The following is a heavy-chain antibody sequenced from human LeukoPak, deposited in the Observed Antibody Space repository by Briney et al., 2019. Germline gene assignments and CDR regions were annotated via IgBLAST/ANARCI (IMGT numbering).Heavy chain of an antibody. J-gene: IGHJ3*02. D-gene: IGHD3-22*01. CDR1: GGSISSGGYY. CDR3: ARDSTYYYDSSGYRHAFDI. V-gene: IGHV4-31*03. CDR2: IYYSGST. Sequence: SETLSLTCTVSGGSISSGGYYWRWIRQHPGKGLEWIGYIYYSGSTYYNPSLKSRVTISVDTSKNQFSLKLSFVTAADTAVYYCARDSTYYYDSSGYRHAFDIWGQGTMVTVSS.